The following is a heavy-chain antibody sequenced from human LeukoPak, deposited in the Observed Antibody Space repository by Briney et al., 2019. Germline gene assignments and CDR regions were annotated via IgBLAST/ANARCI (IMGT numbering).Heavy chain of an antibody. CDR1: GFTFSSYA. D-gene: IGHD5-18*01. CDR2: ISGSGGST. V-gene: IGHV3-23*01. CDR3: AKAQHGYSYATEGFDY. J-gene: IGHJ4*02. Sequence: PGGSLRLSCAASGFTFSSYAMSWVRQAPGKGLEWVSAISGSGGSTYYADSVKGRFTISRDNSKNTLYLQMNSLRAEDTAVYYCAKAQHGYSYATEGFDYWGQGTLVTVSS.